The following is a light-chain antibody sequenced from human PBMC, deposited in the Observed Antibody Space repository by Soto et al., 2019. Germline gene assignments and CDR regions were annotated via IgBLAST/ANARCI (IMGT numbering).Light chain of an antibody. J-gene: IGLJ3*02. Sequence: QSALTQPASMSGSPGQSITISCTGTSSDVGGYNYVSWYQQHPGKAPKLMIFEVSNRPSGVSNRFSGSKSGNTASLTISGLQAEDEADYYCSSYGTTTTLFGGGTKVTVL. CDR3: SSYGTTTTL. V-gene: IGLV2-14*01. CDR1: SSDVGGYNY. CDR2: EVS.